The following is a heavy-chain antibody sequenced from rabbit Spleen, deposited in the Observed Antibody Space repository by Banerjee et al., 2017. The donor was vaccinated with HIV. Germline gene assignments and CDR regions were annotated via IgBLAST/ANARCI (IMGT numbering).Heavy chain of an antibody. D-gene: IGHD1-1*01. CDR2: IYAGSSGNK. Sequence: QSLEESGGDLVKPGASLTLTCTASGFSFSSNYWICWVRQAPGKGLEWIGCIYAGSSGNKYYASWAKGRFTITKTSSTTVTLQMNSLTPADTATYFCARDLISNNGHDFKLWGQGTLVTVS. CDR1: GFSFSSNYW. J-gene: IGHJ4*01. CDR3: ARDLISNNGHDFKL. V-gene: IGHV1S40*01.